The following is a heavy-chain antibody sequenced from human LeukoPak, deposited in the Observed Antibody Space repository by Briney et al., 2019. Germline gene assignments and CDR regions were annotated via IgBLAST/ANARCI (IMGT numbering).Heavy chain of an antibody. CDR1: GFTFSSYA. J-gene: IGHJ4*02. D-gene: IGHD6-19*01. V-gene: IGHV3-23*03. Sequence: GGSLRLSCAASGFTFSSYAMSWVRQAPGKGLEWVSVIYSGGSTYYADSVKGRFTISRDNSKNTLYLQMNSLRAEDTAVYYCAKWPIAVADAYYFDYWGQGTLVTVSS. CDR2: IYSGGST. CDR3: AKWPIAVADAYYFDY.